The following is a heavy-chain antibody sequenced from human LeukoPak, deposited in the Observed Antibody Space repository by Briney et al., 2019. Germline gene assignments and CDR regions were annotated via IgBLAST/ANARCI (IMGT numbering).Heavy chain of an antibody. J-gene: IGHJ3*01. CDR2: IYYSGST. D-gene: IGHD3-16*01. Sequence: SETLSLTCTVSGGSINGYYWTWIRPPAGKGLEWIGYIYYSGSTNYNPSLKSRVTLSVHTSKNQFSLRLSSVTAADTAMYYCARRRLGDAFDVWGQGTMVTVSS. CDR1: GGSINGYY. CDR3: ARRRLGDAFDV. V-gene: IGHV4-59*08.